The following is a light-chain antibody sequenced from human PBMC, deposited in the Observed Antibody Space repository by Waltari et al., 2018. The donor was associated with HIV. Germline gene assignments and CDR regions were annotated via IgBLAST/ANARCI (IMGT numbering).Light chain of an antibody. CDR3: QAWDNSTAYV. J-gene: IGLJ1*01. V-gene: IGLV3-1*01. CDR1: KLGDNY. Sequence: SNDLTQPPSVSVSPGQTAPITRSQHKLGDNYTYWYQQKPGQSPVLVIYQDSKRPSGIPERFSGSNSGNTATLTIAGTQTVDEADYYCQAWDNSTAYVFGTGTKVTVL. CDR2: QDS.